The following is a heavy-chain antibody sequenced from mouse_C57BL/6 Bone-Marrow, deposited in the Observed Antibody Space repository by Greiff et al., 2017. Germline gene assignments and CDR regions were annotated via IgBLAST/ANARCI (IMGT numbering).Heavy chain of an antibody. CDR1: GYTFTSYW. V-gene: IGHV1-64*01. CDR3: AREPYGSLVSY. J-gene: IGHJ3*01. Sequence: QVQLKQPGAELVKPGASVKLSCKASGYTFTSYWMHWVKQRPGQGLEWIGMIHPNSGSTNYNEKFKSKATLTVDKSSSTAYMQLSSLTSEDSAVYYCAREPYGSLVSYWGQGTLVTVSA. D-gene: IGHD1-1*01. CDR2: IHPNSGST.